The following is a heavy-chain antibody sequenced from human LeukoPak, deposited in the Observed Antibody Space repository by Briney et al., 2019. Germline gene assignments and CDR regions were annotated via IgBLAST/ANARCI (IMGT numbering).Heavy chain of an antibody. CDR2: ISDSGGRT. Sequence: GGSLRLSCAVSGITLSNYGMSWVRQAPGKGLEWVAGISDSGGRTNYADSVKGRFTISRDNPKNTLYLQMNSLRAEDTAVYFCAKRGVVIRVILGGFHKEAYYFDSWGQGALATVSS. D-gene: IGHD3-22*01. V-gene: IGHV3-23*01. CDR1: GITLSNYG. J-gene: IGHJ4*02. CDR3: AKRGVVIRVILGGFHKEAYYFDS.